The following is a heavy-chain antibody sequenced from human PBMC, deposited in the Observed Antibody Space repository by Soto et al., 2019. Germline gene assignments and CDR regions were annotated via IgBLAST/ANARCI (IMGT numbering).Heavy chain of an antibody. D-gene: IGHD3-22*01. V-gene: IGHV1-69*13. CDR2: VIPIFGTA. CDR3: ASPPHPMIDYYYYLMND. CDR1: GGTFSSYA. J-gene: IGHJ6*02. Sequence: EASVKVSCKASGGTFSSYAISWVREAPGQGLEWMGGVIPIFGTANYAQKFQGRVTITADESTSTAYMELSSLRSEDTAVYYCASPPHPMIDYYYYLMNDWGQGTTVTVS.